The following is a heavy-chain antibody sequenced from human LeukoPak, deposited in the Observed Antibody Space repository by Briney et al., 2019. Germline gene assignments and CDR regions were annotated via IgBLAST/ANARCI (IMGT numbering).Heavy chain of an antibody. D-gene: IGHD3-10*01. CDR1: GFTFSNAW. Sequence: PGGSLRLSCAASGFTFSNAWMSWVRQAPGKGLEWVGRIKSKTDGGTTDYAAPVKSRFTISRDDSKNKLYLQMNSLKTEDTAVYYCTTDLGGSGSYYSYYYYGMDVWGQGTTVTVSS. V-gene: IGHV3-15*01. J-gene: IGHJ6*02. CDR3: TTDLGGSGSYYSYYYYGMDV. CDR2: IKSKTDGGTT.